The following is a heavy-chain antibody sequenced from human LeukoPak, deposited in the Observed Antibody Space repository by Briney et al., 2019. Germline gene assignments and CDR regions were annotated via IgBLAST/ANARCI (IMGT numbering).Heavy chain of an antibody. Sequence: GASVKVSCKASGYTFISYGITWVRQAPGQGLEWMGWISPYTTKTNYAQSLQGRVTMTTDTSTSTAYMELRSLRSDDTAVYYCAREGGVGPTAPPDYYSYQTDVWGKGTTVTVSS. D-gene: IGHD1-26*01. CDR1: GYTFISYG. CDR3: AREGGVGPTAPPDYYSYQTDV. CDR2: ISPYTTKT. V-gene: IGHV1-18*01. J-gene: IGHJ6*03.